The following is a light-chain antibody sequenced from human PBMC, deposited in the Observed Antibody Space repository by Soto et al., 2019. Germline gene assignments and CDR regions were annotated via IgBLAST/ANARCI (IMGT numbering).Light chain of an antibody. CDR1: QSLLHTNGKKY. CDR3: VQALQTPIT. V-gene: IGKV2-28*01. Sequence: DIVMTQSPLSLPVTPGEPASISCRSSQSLLHTNGKKYMDWYLQKPGQSPQLLIYLGSNRASGVPDRFSGSGSGTDFSLKISRVEAEDVGVYYCVQALQTPITFGQGTRLEI. J-gene: IGKJ5*01. CDR2: LGS.